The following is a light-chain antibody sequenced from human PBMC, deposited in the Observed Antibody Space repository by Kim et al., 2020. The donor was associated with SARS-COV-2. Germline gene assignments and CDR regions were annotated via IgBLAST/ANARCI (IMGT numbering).Light chain of an antibody. Sequence: QSALTQPASVSGSPGQSFTISCTGTSSDVGSYNLVSWYQQHPGKAPKLMIYEVSKRPSGVSNRFSGSKSGNTASLTISGLQAEDEADYYCCSYVV. V-gene: IGLV2-23*02. CDR2: EVS. CDR3: CSYVV. J-gene: IGLJ2*01. CDR1: SSDVGSYNL.